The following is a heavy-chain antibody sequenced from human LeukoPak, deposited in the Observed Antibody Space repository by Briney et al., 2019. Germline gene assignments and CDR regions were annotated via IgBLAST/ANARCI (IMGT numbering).Heavy chain of an antibody. V-gene: IGHV3-30*18. Sequence: GGSLRLSCAASGFTFSSYGMHRVRQAPGKGLEWVAVISYDGSNKYYADSVKGRFTISRDNSKNTLYLQMNSLRAEDTAVYYCAKDLGIVVVVAAPAGTDYWGQGTLVTVSS. CDR2: ISYDGSNK. J-gene: IGHJ4*02. CDR1: GFTFSSYG. D-gene: IGHD2-15*01. CDR3: AKDLGIVVVVAAPAGTDY.